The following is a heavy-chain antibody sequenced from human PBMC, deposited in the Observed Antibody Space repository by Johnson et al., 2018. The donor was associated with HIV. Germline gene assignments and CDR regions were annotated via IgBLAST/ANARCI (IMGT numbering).Heavy chain of an antibody. CDR3: TRAEWHDAFDI. CDR2: IKSKTDGGTT. V-gene: IGHV3-15*01. J-gene: IGHJ3*02. D-gene: IGHD1-14*01. CDR1: GFAFSNAW. Sequence: VQLVESGGGVVQPGGSLRLSCAASGFAFSNAWMSWVRQAPGKGLEWVGRIKSKTDGGTTDYAAPVKGRFTISRDDSKSIAYLQMNSLKTEDTAVYYCTRAEWHDAFDIWGQGTMVTVSS.